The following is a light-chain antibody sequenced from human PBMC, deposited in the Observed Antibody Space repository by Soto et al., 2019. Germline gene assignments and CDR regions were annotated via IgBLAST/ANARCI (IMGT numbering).Light chain of an antibody. V-gene: IGKV3-15*01. Sequence: EIVMTPSPASLSVSPGERATLYCRANQSISTYLARYQQTPGQAPRLLIYGASTRATGIPVRFSGSGSGTEFTLTISSLQSEDFAVYYCQQYNNWPPGTFGQGTKVDI. J-gene: IGKJ1*01. CDR3: QQYNNWPPGT. CDR1: QSISTY. CDR2: GAS.